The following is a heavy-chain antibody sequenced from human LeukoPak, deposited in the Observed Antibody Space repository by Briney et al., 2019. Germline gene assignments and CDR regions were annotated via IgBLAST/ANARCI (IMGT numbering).Heavy chain of an antibody. Sequence: GGSLRLSRAASGFTFSSQNMNWPPQAPGKGLEWVPYISTSGDSTKYADSVEGRFTISRDNAENSLYLLMNSLRVEDSAVYYCVKNGWLDYWGQGILVTVSS. J-gene: IGHJ4*02. D-gene: IGHD5-12*01. CDR2: ISTSGDST. V-gene: IGHV3-11*06. CDR3: VKNGWLDY. CDR1: GFTFSSQN.